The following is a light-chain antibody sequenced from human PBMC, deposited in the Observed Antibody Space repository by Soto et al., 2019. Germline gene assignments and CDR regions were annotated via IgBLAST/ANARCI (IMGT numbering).Light chain of an antibody. V-gene: IGKV3-11*01. CDR3: QQRYTWIT. J-gene: IGKJ5*01. Sequence: EIVLTQSTATLSLYPGERSTLSCRASQSVNYYLAWYPQKPGQAPRRLIFDASKRATGIPARFSGSGSGTYFSLTIKSMEPEDFAVYYCQQRYTWITFGQGTRLEIK. CDR1: QSVNYY. CDR2: DAS.